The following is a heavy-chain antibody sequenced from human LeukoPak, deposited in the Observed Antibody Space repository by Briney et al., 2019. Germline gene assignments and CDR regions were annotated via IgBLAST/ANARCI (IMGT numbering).Heavy chain of an antibody. CDR1: GYSFTSFG. Sequence: APVKVSCKASGYSFTSFGITWVRQAPGRGLEWMGWISPYDGNTNYAQNLQGRVTMTTDTSTTTAYMDLMSLKSDDTAVYYCARTRPTWEGWGFDYWGQGTLVTVSS. CDR2: ISPYDGNT. J-gene: IGHJ4*02. D-gene: IGHD1-26*01. V-gene: IGHV1-18*01. CDR3: ARTRPTWEGWGFDY.